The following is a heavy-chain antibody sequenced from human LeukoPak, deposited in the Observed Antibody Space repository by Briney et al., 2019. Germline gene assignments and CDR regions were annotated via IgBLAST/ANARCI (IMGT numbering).Heavy chain of an antibody. Sequence: PGGSLRLSCAASGFTFSIYWVHWVRQAPGKGLVWVARINSDGRSASFADSVKGRFTVSRDNAKNTLYLQMNSLRTEDTAVYYCARDQLYCTGGICYFDNWGQGTLVTVSS. CDR3: ARDQLYCTGGICYFDN. D-gene: IGHD2-8*02. CDR2: INSDGRSA. V-gene: IGHV3-74*01. J-gene: IGHJ4*02. CDR1: GFTFSIYW.